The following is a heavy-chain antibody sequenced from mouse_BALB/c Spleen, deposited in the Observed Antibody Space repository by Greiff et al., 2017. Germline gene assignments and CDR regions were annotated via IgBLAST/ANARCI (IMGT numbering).Heavy chain of an antibody. D-gene: IGHD2-10*02. V-gene: IGHV3-8*02. J-gene: IGHJ2*01. CDR3: ASTGYGNYVPYYFDY. Sequence: VQLKESGPSLVKPSQTLSLTCSVTGDSITSGYWNWIRKFPGNKLEYMGYISYSGSTYYNPSLKSRISITRDTSKNQFFLQLNSVTTEDTATYYCASTGYGNYVPYYFDYWGQGTTLTVSS. CDR1: GDSITSGY. CDR2: ISYSGST.